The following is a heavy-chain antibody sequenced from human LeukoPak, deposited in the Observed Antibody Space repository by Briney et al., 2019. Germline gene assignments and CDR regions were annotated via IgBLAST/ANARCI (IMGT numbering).Heavy chain of an antibody. D-gene: IGHD4-17*01. Sequence: NPSETLSLTCTVSGGSFSGYYRTWIRQPPGKGLEWIGEINHSGSANYNPSLKSRVTISLDTSKNQFSLKLSSVTAADTAVYYCARGQGTVTTHWGQGTLVTVSS. J-gene: IGHJ4*02. CDR1: GGSFSGYY. CDR2: INHSGSA. V-gene: IGHV4-34*01. CDR3: ARGQGTVTTH.